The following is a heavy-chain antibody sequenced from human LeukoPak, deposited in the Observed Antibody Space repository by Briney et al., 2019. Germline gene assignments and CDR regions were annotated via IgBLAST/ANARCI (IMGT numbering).Heavy chain of an antibody. V-gene: IGHV1-2*02. Sequence: ASVKDSCKASGYTLINYHINWVRQAPGQGLEWMGTINPSNGDTNYSPKFQGRVTITRDTAITTAYMELSSLRSDDTAVYYCARGGDDFWTTFYFDYWGQGTLVTVSS. J-gene: IGHJ4*02. CDR3: ARGGDDFWTTFYFDY. D-gene: IGHD3-3*01. CDR2: INPSNGDT. CDR1: GYTLINYH.